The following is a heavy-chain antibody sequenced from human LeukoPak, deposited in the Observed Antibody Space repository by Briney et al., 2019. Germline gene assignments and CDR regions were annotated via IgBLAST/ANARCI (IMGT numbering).Heavy chain of an antibody. CDR1: GFTFNSYG. V-gene: IGHV3-30*02. D-gene: IGHD3-10*01. Sequence: GGSLRLSCAASGFTFNSYGIHWVRQAPGQGLEWVSFIRYDGNNEYYADYVNGRFTIYRDNSKNTLYLQMNSLRAEETAVYYCVKVPPYYNSGSYPDSWGQGTMVTVSS. CDR3: VKVPPYYNSGSYPDS. J-gene: IGHJ5*02. CDR2: IRYDGNNE.